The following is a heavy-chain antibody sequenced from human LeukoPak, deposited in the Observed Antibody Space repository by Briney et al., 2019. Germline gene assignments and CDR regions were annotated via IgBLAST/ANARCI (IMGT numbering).Heavy chain of an antibody. Sequence: GASVKVSCKASGYTFTSYGISWVRQAPGQGLEWMGWISAYNGNTNYAQKFQGRVTMTTDTSTSTAYMELRSLRSDDTAVYYCARDGRNWDPSIELDYWGRGTLVTVSS. V-gene: IGHV1-18*01. CDR3: ARDGRNWDPSIELDY. CDR1: GYTFTSYG. D-gene: IGHD7-27*01. J-gene: IGHJ4*02. CDR2: ISAYNGNT.